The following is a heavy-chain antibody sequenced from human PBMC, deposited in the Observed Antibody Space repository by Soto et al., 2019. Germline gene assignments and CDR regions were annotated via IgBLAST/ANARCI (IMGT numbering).Heavy chain of an antibody. V-gene: IGHV4-39*01. CDR2: IYYSGST. CDR3: ARHVSIAARTYYFDY. J-gene: IGHJ4*02. Sequence: PSETLSLTCTVSGGSISSSSYYWGWIRQPPGKGLEWIGSIYYSGSTYYNPSLKSRVTISVDTSKNQFSLKLSSVTAADTAVYYCARHVSIAARTYYFDYWGQGTLVTVSS. D-gene: IGHD6-6*01. CDR1: GGSISSSSYY.